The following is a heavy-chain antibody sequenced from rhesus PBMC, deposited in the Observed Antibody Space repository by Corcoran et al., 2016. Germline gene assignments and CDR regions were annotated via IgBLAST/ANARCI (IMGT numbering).Heavy chain of an antibody. V-gene: IGHV3S42*01. J-gene: IGHJ4*01. CDR2: ISDTGGNT. D-gene: IGHD1-44*01. CDR1: GFPFSTYW. CDR3: AKDSEWAEEFSY. Sequence: EVQLVVSGGGLAEPGGSLRLSCAASGFPFSTYWMNWFRQTPGKGLEWISTISDTGGNTFYADSVKGRFTVSRDNSKNTLSLQMNSLRPEDTALYYCAKDSEWAEEFSYWAQGVLVTVSS.